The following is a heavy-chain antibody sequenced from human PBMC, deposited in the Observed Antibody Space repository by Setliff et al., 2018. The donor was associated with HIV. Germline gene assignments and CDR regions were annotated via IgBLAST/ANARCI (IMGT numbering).Heavy chain of an antibody. Sequence: SETLSLTCTVSGGSINRSNYYWGWIRQPPGKGLEWIGTISYTGSTNYNPSLKSRVTISVDTSKNQFSLKLSSVTAADTAVYYCARGNSRLLWFGELLYWFDPWGQGTLVTVSS. D-gene: IGHD3-10*01. V-gene: IGHV4-39*07. J-gene: IGHJ5*02. CDR2: ISYTGST. CDR3: ARGNSRLLWFGELLYWFDP. CDR1: GGSINRSNYY.